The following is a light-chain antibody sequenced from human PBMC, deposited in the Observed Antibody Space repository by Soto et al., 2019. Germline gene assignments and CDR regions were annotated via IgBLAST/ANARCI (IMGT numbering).Light chain of an antibody. V-gene: IGKV2-24*01. J-gene: IGKJ1*01. CDR1: QSLVHSNGRTY. Sequence: DIVMTQTPLSSPVTLGQPASISCRSSQSLVHSNGRTYLGWVHQRPGQPPRLLIYEIFNRFSGVPDRLSGSGAGTDFTLTISRVEAEDVGVYYCLQATEFPWTFGQGTRVEIK. CDR3: LQATEFPWT. CDR2: EIF.